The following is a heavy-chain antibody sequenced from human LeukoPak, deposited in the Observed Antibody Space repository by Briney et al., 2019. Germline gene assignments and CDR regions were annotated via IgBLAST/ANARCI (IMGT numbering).Heavy chain of an antibody. CDR1: GGSISSGDYY. CDR2: IYHSGST. CDR3: AREGNFITMVRGVHTGVYFDY. V-gene: IGHV4-30-4*01. J-gene: IGHJ4*02. Sequence: SETLSLTCTVSGGSISSGDYYWSWIRQPPGKGLEWIGYIYHSGSTYYNPSLKSRVTISVDRSKNQFSLKLSSVTAADTAVYYCAREGNFITMVRGVHTGVYFDYWGQGTLVTVSS. D-gene: IGHD3-10*01.